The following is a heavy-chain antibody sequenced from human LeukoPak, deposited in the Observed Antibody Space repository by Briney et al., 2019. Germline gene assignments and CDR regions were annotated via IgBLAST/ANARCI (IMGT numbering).Heavy chain of an antibody. J-gene: IGHJ3*02. CDR3: AKDRTSSWYGGGSRNEAFDI. CDR1: GFTFDDYA. Sequence: GGSLRLSCAASGFTFDDYAMHWVRQAPGKGLEWVSGISWNSGSIGYADSVKGRFTISRDNAKNSLYLQMNSLRAEDTALYYCAKDRTSSWYGGGSRNEAFDIWGQGTMVTVSS. V-gene: IGHV3-9*01. D-gene: IGHD6-13*01. CDR2: ISWNSGSI.